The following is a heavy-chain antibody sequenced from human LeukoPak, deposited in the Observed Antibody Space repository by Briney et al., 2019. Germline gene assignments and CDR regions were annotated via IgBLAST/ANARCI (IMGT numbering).Heavy chain of an antibody. CDR1: GFTFNNYA. Sequence: GGSLRLSCAASGFTFNNYAMNWFRQAPGKGLEWVGFSRSKAYGGTTEYAASVKGRFTISRDDSKNIAYLQMNSLETEDTAVYYCGSGSGWYSPDYWGQGTLVTVSS. CDR3: GSGSGWYSPDY. V-gene: IGHV3-49*03. J-gene: IGHJ4*02. D-gene: IGHD6-19*01. CDR2: SRSKAYGGTT.